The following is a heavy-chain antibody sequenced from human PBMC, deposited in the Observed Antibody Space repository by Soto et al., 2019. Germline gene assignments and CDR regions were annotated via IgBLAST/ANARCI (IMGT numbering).Heavy chain of an antibody. J-gene: IGHJ3*02. D-gene: IGHD6-19*01. Sequence: QVQLVQSGAEVKKPGASVKVSCKASGYTFTSYGISWVRQAPGQGLEWMGWISAYKGNTNYSQKLQSRVTMTTDTSTSTAYMELRSLRSDDTAVYYCARHRNPEGAGEAFDIWGQGTMVTVSS. CDR2: ISAYKGNT. V-gene: IGHV1-18*01. CDR1: GYTFTSYG. CDR3: ARHRNPEGAGEAFDI.